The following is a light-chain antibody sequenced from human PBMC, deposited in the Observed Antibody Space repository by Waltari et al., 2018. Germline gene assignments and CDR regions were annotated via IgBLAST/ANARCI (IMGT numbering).Light chain of an antibody. Sequence: SYVLTQPPSVSVAPGQTATITCGGNTIGSKSVHWYQQQPGQAPVLVVFDDSDRPSGIPEGLSGSNSENTATLSMSRVEAGDEADYYCQVWDSSSDHWLFGGGTKLTVL. J-gene: IGLJ3*02. CDR3: QVWDSSSDHWL. CDR2: DDS. CDR1: TIGSKS. V-gene: IGLV3-21*02.